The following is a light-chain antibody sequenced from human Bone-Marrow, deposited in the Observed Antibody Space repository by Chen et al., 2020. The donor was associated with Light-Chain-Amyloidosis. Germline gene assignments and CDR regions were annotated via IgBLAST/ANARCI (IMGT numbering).Light chain of an antibody. J-gene: IGLJ1*01. CDR3: SSYTITDTLG. CDR1: SSDVGGDTH. Sequence: QSALTQPASVSGSPGQSTTISCTGTSSDVGGDTHVSWYQQHPDKAPKLMIYEVTNRPSWVPDRFSGAKFEKTASLTSSGLQTEDEADDFRSSYTITDTLGFGSEARVTVL. V-gene: IGLV2-14*01. CDR2: EVT.